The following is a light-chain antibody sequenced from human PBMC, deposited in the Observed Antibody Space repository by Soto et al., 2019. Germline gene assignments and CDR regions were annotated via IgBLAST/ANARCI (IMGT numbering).Light chain of an antibody. CDR1: SSDVGGHIF. V-gene: IGLV2-14*01. CDR3: SSYTSSSTYV. J-gene: IGLJ1*01. Sequence: QSVLTQPAPVPASPGQSITISCTGTSSDVGGHIFVAWYQQHPDKAPKIILYEVSNRPPVVSNRFSGSKSGNTAFLTISGLQAEDEADYYCSSYTSSSTYVFGTGTKVTVL. CDR2: EVS.